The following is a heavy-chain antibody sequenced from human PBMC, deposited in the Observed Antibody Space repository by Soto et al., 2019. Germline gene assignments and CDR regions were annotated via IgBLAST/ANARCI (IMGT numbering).Heavy chain of an antibody. V-gene: IGHV1-18*01. D-gene: IGHD1-7*01. CDR2: ISAYNGNT. Sequence: VASVKVSCKASGYTFTSYGISWVRQAPGQGLEWMGWISAYNGNTNYAQKLQGRVTMTTDTSTSTAYMELRSLRSDDTAVYYCARYNWNYLYYYGMDVWGQGTTVTVSS. CDR3: ARYNWNYLYYYGMDV. J-gene: IGHJ6*02. CDR1: GYTFTSYG.